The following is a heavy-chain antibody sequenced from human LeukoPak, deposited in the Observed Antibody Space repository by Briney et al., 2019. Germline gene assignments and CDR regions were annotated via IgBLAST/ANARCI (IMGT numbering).Heavy chain of an antibody. Sequence: PGGSLRLSCAAFGFTFDDYGMSWVRQAPGKGLEWVSGINWNGGSTGYADSVKGRFTISRDNAKNPLYLQMNSLRAEDTALYYCASPGDYGDYGEPEYFQHWGQGTLVTVSS. CDR3: ASPGDYGDYGEPEYFQH. D-gene: IGHD4-17*01. CDR2: INWNGGST. J-gene: IGHJ1*01. CDR1: GFTFDDYG. V-gene: IGHV3-20*04.